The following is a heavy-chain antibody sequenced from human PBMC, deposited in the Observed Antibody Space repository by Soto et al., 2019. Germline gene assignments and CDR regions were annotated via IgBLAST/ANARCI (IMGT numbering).Heavy chain of an antibody. CDR3: ASHITVSHASYYEGMDV. CDR1: GYSFTSYW. Sequence: GESLKISCKGSGYSFTSYWIGWVRQMPGKGLEWMGIIYPGDSDTRYSPSFQGRVTISAAKSISTAYLQWSSLKASNTAMYYCASHITVSHASYYEGMDVWGQGTTVTVSS. CDR2: IYPGDSDT. D-gene: IGHD4-17*01. J-gene: IGHJ6*02. V-gene: IGHV5-51*01.